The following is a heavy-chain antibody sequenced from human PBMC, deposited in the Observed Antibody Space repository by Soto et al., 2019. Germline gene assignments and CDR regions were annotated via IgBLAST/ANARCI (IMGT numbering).Heavy chain of an antibody. CDR3: ARHRYCSSTSCYGYYGMDV. V-gene: IGHV5-10-1*01. Sequence: LGVSLKISYNGAGYSCTGYWSSWVRQMPGKGLEWMGRIDPSDSYTNYSPSFQGHVTISADKSISTAYLQWSSLKASDTAMYYCARHRYCSSTSCYGYYGMDVWGQGTTVTVSS. J-gene: IGHJ6*02. D-gene: IGHD2-2*01. CDR1: GYSCTGYW. CDR2: IDPSDSYT.